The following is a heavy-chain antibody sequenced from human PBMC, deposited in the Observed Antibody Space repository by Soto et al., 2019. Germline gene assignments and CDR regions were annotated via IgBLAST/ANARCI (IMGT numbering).Heavy chain of an antibody. J-gene: IGHJ5*01. V-gene: IGHV1-2*04. CDR1: GFTFTGYY. CDR2: INLNSGGT. D-gene: IGHD2-8*01. CDR3: ARLIGNSWLDS. Sequence: ASVKVSCKTSGFTFTGYYIHWVRQAPEQGPEWMGWINLNSGGTNYAQTFQDWVTMTRDTSISTAYMELSRLRSDDTAVYYCARLIGNSWLDSWGQGTLVTVSS.